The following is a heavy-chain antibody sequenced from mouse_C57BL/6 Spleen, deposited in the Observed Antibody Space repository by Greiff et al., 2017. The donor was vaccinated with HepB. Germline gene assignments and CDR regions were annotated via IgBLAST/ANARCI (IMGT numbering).Heavy chain of an antibody. CDR1: GFTFSDYG. Sequence: EVQLVESGGGLVKPGGSLKLSCAASGFTFSDYGMHWVRQAPEKGLEWVAYISSGSSTIYYADTVKGRFTISRDNAKNTLFLQMTSLRSEDTAMYYCARHETTVVDYYAMDYWGQGTSVTVSS. J-gene: IGHJ4*01. CDR2: ISSGSSTI. D-gene: IGHD1-1*01. CDR3: ARHETTVVDYYAMDY. V-gene: IGHV5-17*01.